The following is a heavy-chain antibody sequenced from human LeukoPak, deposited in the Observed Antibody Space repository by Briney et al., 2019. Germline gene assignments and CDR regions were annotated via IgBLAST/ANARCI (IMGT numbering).Heavy chain of an antibody. D-gene: IGHD6-13*01. CDR3: ARDIAAAGTFDY. Sequence: EGSLRLSCAASGFSFSSYAMSWVRQAPGKGLEWVSTFSGSGDNTYYADSVKGRFTISRDNSKNTVYLQMNSLRGEDTAVYYCARDIAAAGTFDYWGQGTLVTVSS. CDR1: GFSFSSYA. J-gene: IGHJ4*02. V-gene: IGHV3-23*01. CDR2: FSGSGDNT.